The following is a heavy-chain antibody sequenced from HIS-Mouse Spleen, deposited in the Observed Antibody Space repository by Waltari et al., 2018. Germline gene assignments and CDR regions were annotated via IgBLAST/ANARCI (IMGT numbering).Heavy chain of an antibody. CDR1: GFTFSSYG. CDR3: AKEYSSSHNWFDP. J-gene: IGHJ5*02. V-gene: IGHV3-30*18. Sequence: QVQLVESGGGVVQPGRSLRLSCAASGFTFSSYGLHWVRQAPGKGMGGGECISYDGSNKCYADSVKGRFTISRDNSKNTLYLQMNSLRAEDTAVYYCAKEYSSSHNWFDPWGQGTLVTVSS. CDR2: ISYDGSNK. D-gene: IGHD6-13*01.